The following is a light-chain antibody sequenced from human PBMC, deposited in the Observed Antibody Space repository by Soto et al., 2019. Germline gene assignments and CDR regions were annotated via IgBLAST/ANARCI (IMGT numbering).Light chain of an antibody. V-gene: IGLV2-14*03. Sequence: QSALTQPASVSGSPGQSITIPCTGTSSDVGDYHYVSWYQQHPGKAPKLMIYDVSYRPSGVSNRFAGSKSCDTASLTISGLQSEDEADYYCSSYTACSTVLFGGGTKVTVL. J-gene: IGLJ2*01. CDR2: DVS. CDR3: SSYTACSTVL. CDR1: SSDVGDYHY.